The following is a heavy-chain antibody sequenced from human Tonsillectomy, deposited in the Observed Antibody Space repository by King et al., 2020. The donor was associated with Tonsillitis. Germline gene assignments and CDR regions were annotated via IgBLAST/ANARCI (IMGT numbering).Heavy chain of an antibody. CDR1: GGSFSTYY. CDR2: IYYTGSS. D-gene: IGHD3-22*01. V-gene: IGHV4-59*01. Sequence: QLQESGPRLVKPLETLSLTCTVSGGSFSTYYWSWIRQPPGKGLEWIGYIYYTGSSNYNPSLKSRVIMSVDTSKNQFSLKLSSVTAADTAMYYCARGVVADNYYYYYGMDVWGQGTTVTVSS. J-gene: IGHJ6*02. CDR3: ARGVVADNYYYYYGMDV.